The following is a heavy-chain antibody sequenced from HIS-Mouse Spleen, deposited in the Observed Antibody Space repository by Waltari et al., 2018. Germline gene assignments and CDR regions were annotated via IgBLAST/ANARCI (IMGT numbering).Heavy chain of an antibody. J-gene: IGHJ6*02. V-gene: IGHV3-53*01. D-gene: IGHD1-1*01. CDR1: RFTVSSNY. CDR2: IYSGGST. CDR3: ARDSVRLGYYYGMDV. Sequence: EVQLVESGGGLIQPGGSLRLSCAASRFTVSSNYMSWVRQAPGKGLEWVSVIYSGGSTYYADSVKGRFTISRDNSKNTLYLQMNSLRAEDTAVYYCARDSVRLGYYYGMDVWGQGTTVTVSS.